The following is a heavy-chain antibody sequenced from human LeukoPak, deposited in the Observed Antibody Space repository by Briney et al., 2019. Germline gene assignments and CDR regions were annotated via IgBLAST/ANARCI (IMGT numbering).Heavy chain of an antibody. CDR1: GFTFSSYA. CDR2: IRGSGGST. J-gene: IGHJ4*02. V-gene: IGHV3-23*01. CDR3: AKDGFHYYDSSGYPPYFDY. Sequence: TGGSLRLSCAASGFTFSSYAMSWVRQAPGKGLEWVSAIRGSGGSTYYADSVKGRFTISRDNSKNTLYRQMNSLRAEDTAVYYCAKDGFHYYDSSGYPPYFDYWGQGTLVTVSS. D-gene: IGHD3-22*01.